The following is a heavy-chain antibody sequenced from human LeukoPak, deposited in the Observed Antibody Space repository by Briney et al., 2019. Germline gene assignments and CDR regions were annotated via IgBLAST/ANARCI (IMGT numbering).Heavy chain of an antibody. CDR2: IRQDGSVK. J-gene: IGHJ5*02. D-gene: IGHD3-22*01. V-gene: IGHV3-7*01. CDR1: GFTFNSHW. CDR3: ARWSHDSYGYYWISS. Sequence: GESLRLSCAASGFTFNSHWMTWVRQAPGKGLQWVASIRQDGSVKYYVDSVQGLFTISRDNAMSSLYLQMNSLRAEDTAVYYCARWSHDSYGYYWISSWGQGTLVTVSS.